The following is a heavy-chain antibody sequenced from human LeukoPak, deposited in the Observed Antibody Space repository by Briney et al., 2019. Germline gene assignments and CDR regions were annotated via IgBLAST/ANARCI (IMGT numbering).Heavy chain of an antibody. Sequence: ASVKVSCKASGYTFTGYYMHWVRQAPGQGLEWMGWINPNSGGTNYAQKFQGRVTMTRDTSISTAYMELSRLRSDDTAVYYCARVVVGANRERAFDIWGQGTMVTVSS. CDR1: GYTFTGYY. CDR2: INPNSGGT. J-gene: IGHJ3*02. V-gene: IGHV1-2*02. CDR3: ARVVVGANRERAFDI. D-gene: IGHD1-26*01.